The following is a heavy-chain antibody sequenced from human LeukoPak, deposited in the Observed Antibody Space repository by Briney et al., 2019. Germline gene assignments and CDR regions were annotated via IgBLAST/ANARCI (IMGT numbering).Heavy chain of an antibody. CDR3: ARAYEYGWFVP. D-gene: IGHD3-16*01. CDR1: GYTFTDYY. V-gene: IGHV1-2*02. J-gene: IGHJ5*02. CDR2: INPKNGGS. Sequence: GASVKVSCKASGYTFTDYYLHWVRQAPGQGLEWMGWINPKNGGSTYAQKFQGRVTMAWDTSISTAYMELRRRSSDDTALYCGARAYEYGWFVPWGQGALVTVSS.